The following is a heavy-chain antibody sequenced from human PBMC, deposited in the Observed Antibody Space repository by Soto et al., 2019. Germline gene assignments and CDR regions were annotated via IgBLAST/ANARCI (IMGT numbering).Heavy chain of an antibody. J-gene: IGHJ4*02. D-gene: IGHD3-3*01. CDR2: ISSGGST. CDR1: GFTVSSFY. V-gene: IGHV3-66*01. CDR3: ARDTFGGAYDFLH. Sequence: EVQLVESGGGLVQPGGSLRLSCAASGFTVSSFYMTWVRQAPGKGLQWVAVISSGGSTYYADSVKGRFTISRDNSKNTLYLEMNRLRAEETAVYYCARDTFGGAYDFLHGGQGTLVTVSS.